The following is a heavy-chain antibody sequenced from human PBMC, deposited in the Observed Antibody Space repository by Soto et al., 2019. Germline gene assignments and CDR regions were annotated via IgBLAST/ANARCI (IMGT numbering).Heavy chain of an antibody. V-gene: IGHV1-3*01. CDR2: INAGNGNT. D-gene: IGHD5-12*01. CDR1: GYTFTSYA. CDR3: ARDQGDGYKYYYDYYGMDV. J-gene: IGHJ6*02. Sequence: QVQLVQSGAEVKKPGASVKVSCKASGYTFTSYAMHWVSQAPGQRLEWMGWINAGNGNTKYSQKFQGRVTITRDTSASTAYMELSSLRSEDTAVYYCARDQGDGYKYYYDYYGMDVWGQGTTFTVSS.